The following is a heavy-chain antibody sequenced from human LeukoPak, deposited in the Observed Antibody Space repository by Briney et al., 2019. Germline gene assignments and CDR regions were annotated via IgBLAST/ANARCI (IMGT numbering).Heavy chain of an antibody. Sequence: SETLSLTCTVSGGSISSGGYYWSWIRQHPGKGLEWIGDIYYSGSTNYNPSLKSRVTISVDTSKNQFSLKLSSVTAADTAVYYCARRGAYCGGDCYYFDYWGQGTLVTVSS. J-gene: IGHJ4*02. CDR1: GGSISSGGYY. CDR3: ARRGAYCGGDCYYFDY. D-gene: IGHD2-21*02. CDR2: IYYSGST. V-gene: IGHV4-61*08.